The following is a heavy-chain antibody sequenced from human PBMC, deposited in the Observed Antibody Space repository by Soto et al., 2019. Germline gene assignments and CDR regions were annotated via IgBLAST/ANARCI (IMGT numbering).Heavy chain of an antibody. Sequence: GGSLRLSCAASGFIFKMYWMHWVRQSPGKGLVWISRIYNDGTYSDYADSVRGRFTISRDNVNDTLYLQMNNLRAEDSGLYYCTRGPRPISTGTGAYWGQGTQGTVSS. V-gene: IGHV3-74*01. CDR2: IYNDGTYS. CDR1: GFIFKMYW. D-gene: IGHD3-10*01. J-gene: IGHJ4*02. CDR3: TRGPRPISTGTGAY.